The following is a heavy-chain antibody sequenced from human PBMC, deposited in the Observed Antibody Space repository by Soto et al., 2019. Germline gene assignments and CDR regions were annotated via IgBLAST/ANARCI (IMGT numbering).Heavy chain of an antibody. D-gene: IGHD1-26*01. CDR2: IIPVYSKP. J-gene: IGHJ6*02. CDR3: ALPVTSRYFSHPLDV. CDR1: GSTFGNYA. V-gene: IGHV1-69*04. Sequence: QVYLEQAGAEVKNPGSSVKVSCKASGSTFGNYALSWVRQAPGQGREWMGMIIPVYSKPDYAQRFQGRVTHNADRSTKTAYMEVPSLRSEDSAIYYCALPVTSRYFSHPLDVWGPGTKVTVSS.